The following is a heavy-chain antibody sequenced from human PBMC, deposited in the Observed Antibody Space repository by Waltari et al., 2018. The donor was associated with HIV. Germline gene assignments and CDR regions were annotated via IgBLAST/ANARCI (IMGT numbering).Heavy chain of an antibody. CDR1: GFTISDNY. D-gene: IGHD1-26*01. J-gene: IGHJ6*02. V-gene: IGHV3-53*01. Sequence: EVQLVESGGGLIEPGGSLRLSCAASGFTISDNYMSWVRQAPGKGLELFSVIYSGCITYYADSVKGRFTISRDNSKNTLSLHMNSLRAEDTAVYYCARDPRSSGYYGMDVWGQGATVTVSS. CDR2: IYSGCIT. CDR3: ARDPRSSGYYGMDV.